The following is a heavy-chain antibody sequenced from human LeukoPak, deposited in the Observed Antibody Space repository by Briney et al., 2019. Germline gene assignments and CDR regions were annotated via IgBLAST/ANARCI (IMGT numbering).Heavy chain of an antibody. CDR1: GFTFSSYS. Sequence: GGSPRLSCAASGFTFSSYSMNWVRQAPGKGLEWVSSISSSSSYIYYADSVKGRFTISRDNAKNSLYLQMNSLRAEDTAVYYCARDRGGTPYYYYMDVWGKGTTVTISS. CDR2: ISSSSSYI. J-gene: IGHJ6*03. V-gene: IGHV3-21*01. D-gene: IGHD1-1*01. CDR3: ARDRGGTPYYYYMDV.